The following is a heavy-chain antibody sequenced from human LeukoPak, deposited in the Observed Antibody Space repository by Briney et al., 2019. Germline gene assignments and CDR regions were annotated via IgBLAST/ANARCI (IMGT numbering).Heavy chain of an antibody. CDR2: LYYIGST. D-gene: IGHD1-26*01. CDR1: GGSINNYY. Sequence: PSETLSLTCTVSGGSINNYYWSWIRQPAGKGLEWIGYLYYIGSTNYNPSLTSRVTISGDTSQNRFSLKLSSVTAADTAVYYCARMEAWVGVTTGPRGFDSWGQGTLVTVSS. J-gene: IGHJ4*02. CDR3: ARMEAWVGVTTGPRGFDS. V-gene: IGHV4-59*01.